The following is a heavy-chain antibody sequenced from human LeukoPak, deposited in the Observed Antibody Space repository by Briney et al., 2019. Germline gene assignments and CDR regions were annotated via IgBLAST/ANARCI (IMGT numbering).Heavy chain of an antibody. J-gene: IGHJ4*02. CDR1: GYTFTSYD. V-gene: IGHV1-8*03. D-gene: IGHD3-22*01. CDR2: MNPNSGNT. Sequence: ASVKVSCKASGYTFTSYDINWVRQGTGQGLEWMGWMNPNSGNTGYAQKFQGRVTITRNTSISTAYMELSSLRSEDTAVYYCAKDPLGGDSSGFQDYWGQGTLVTVSS. CDR3: AKDPLGGDSSGFQDY.